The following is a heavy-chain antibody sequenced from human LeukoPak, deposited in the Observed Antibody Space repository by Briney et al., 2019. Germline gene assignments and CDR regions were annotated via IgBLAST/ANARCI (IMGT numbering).Heavy chain of an antibody. V-gene: IGHV4-59*08. J-gene: IGHJ3*02. CDR1: GGTISNYY. D-gene: IGHD3-3*01. CDR3: ARRSDFRAFDI. Sequence: PSETLSLTCTVSGGTISNYYWSWIRQPPGMGLEWIGYIYYGGTTNYNPSLKSRVTISLDTSKNQFSLKLTSVTAADTAVYYCARRSDFRAFDIWGQGTMVTVSS. CDR2: IYYGGTT.